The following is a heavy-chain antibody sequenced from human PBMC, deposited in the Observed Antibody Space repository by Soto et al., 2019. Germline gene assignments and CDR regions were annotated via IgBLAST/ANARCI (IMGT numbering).Heavy chain of an antibody. CDR2: IYSGGST. J-gene: IGHJ6*04. V-gene: IGHV3-66*01. D-gene: IGHD3-3*01. CDR3: AREKLSRYDFWSGYYIGGGVLDV. CDR1: GFTVSSNY. Sequence: GGSLRLSCAASGFTVSSNYMSWVRQAPGKGLEWVSVIYSGGSTYYADSVKGRFTISRDNSKNTLYLQMNSLRAEDTAVYYCAREKLSRYDFWSGYYIGGGVLDVWGKGTTVTVSS.